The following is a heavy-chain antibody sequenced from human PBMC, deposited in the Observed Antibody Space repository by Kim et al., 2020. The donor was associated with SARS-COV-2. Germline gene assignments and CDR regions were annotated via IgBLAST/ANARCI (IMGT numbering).Heavy chain of an antibody. CDR3: CMYGTARNLNN. J-gene: IGHJ4*02. V-gene: IGHV3-15*01. Sequence: TTDTIAPVKGRFSISRDDSRNTLYLEMTDLKTEDTAVYYCCMYGTARNLNNWGQGTLVTVSS. CDR2: TT. D-gene: IGHD2-8*01.